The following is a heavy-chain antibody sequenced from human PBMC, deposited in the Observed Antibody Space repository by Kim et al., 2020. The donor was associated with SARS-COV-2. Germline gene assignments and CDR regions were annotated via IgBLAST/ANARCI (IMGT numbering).Heavy chain of an antibody. V-gene: IGHV1-3*01. CDR2: INAGNGNT. J-gene: IGHJ4*02. CDR3: ARDSDYYDRFDY. CDR1: GYTFTSYA. D-gene: IGHD3-22*01. Sequence: ASVKVSCKASGYTFTSYAMHWVRQAPGQRLEWMGWINAGNGNTKYSQKFQGRVTITRDTSASTAYMELSSLRSEDTAVYYCARDSDYYDRFDYWGQGTLVTVSS.